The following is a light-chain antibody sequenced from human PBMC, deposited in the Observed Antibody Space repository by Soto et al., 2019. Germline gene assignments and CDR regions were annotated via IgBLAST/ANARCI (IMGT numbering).Light chain of an antibody. V-gene: IGKV2-30*01. J-gene: IGKJ1*01. CDR2: QAS. Sequence: DVVMTQSPLSLPVTLGQPASISCRSSQSIVYSDGKAYLSWFQQRPGQSPRRLIYQASNRDSGVPYRFSGSGSGTDFTLQIDRVEAEDVGIYYCMQGTKWPPTFGRGTRVEIK. CDR3: MQGTKWPPT. CDR1: QSIVYSDGKAY.